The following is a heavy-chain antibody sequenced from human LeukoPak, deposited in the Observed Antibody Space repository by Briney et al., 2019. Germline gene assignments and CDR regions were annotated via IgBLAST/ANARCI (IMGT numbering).Heavy chain of an antibody. J-gene: IGHJ4*02. CDR3: ARLVVVPAAHFDY. V-gene: IGHV4-31*03. CDR1: GGSISSGGYY. CDR2: IYYSGST. Sequence: SETLSLTCTVSGGSISSGGYYWSWLRQHPGKGLEWIGYIYYSGSTYYNPSLKSRVTISVDTSKNQFSLKLSSVTAADTAVYYCARLVVVPAAHFDYWGQGTLVTVSS. D-gene: IGHD2-2*01.